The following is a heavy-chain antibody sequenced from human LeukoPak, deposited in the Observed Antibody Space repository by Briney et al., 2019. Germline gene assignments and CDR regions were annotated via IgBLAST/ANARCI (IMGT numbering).Heavy chain of an antibody. CDR1: GVSISSYY. CDR3: ARGTYGDS. CDR2: IYYSGST. Sequence: PSETLSLTCTVSGVSISSYYWSWIRPSPGKGLEWIGYIYYSGSTNYNPSLRSRVTISVDTSKNQFSLKLSSVTAADTAVYYCARGTYGDSWGQGTLVTVSS. D-gene: IGHD1-26*01. V-gene: IGHV4-59*01. J-gene: IGHJ4*02.